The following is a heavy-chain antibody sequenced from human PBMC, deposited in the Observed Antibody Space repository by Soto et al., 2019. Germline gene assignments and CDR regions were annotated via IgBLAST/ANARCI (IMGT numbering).Heavy chain of an antibody. Sequence: QLQLQESGSGLVKPSQTLSLTCAVSGGSISSGGYSWSWIRQPPGKGLQWIGYIYNIGNTYYNPSLTSRVTISVDRSKNQFSLKLSSVTAADTAVYYCARAGGLGAVAADYWGQGTLVTVSS. J-gene: IGHJ4*02. CDR3: ARAGGLGAVAADY. V-gene: IGHV4-30-2*01. CDR1: GGSISSGGYS. CDR2: IYNIGNT. D-gene: IGHD6-19*01.